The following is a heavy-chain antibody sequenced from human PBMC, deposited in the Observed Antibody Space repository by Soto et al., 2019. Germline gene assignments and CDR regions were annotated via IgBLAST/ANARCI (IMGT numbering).Heavy chain of an antibody. D-gene: IGHD6-25*01. Sequence: GGSLRLSCAASGFTFSSYGMHWVRQAPCKGLEWVAVISYDGSNKYYADSVKGRFTISRDNAKNSLDLQMNSLRAEDTAMYYCARRAGFDYYYAMDVWGRGTTVTVSS. CDR1: GFTFSSYG. J-gene: IGHJ6*02. CDR3: ARRAGFDYYYAMDV. V-gene: IGHV3-30*03. CDR2: ISYDGSNK.